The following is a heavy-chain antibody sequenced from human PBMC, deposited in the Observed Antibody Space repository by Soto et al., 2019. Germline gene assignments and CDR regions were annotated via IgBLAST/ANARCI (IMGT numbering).Heavy chain of an antibody. CDR3: ARCSSSSWYFDS. CDR1: GFTFSSYL. J-gene: IGHJ5*01. CDR2: IKQDGSEK. V-gene: IGHV3-7*01. D-gene: IGHD6-13*01. Sequence: PGGSLRPACAASGFTFSSYLMSWVRQAPGKGLEWVANIKQDGSEKYYVDSVKGRFTISRDNAKNSLYLQMNSLRAEDTAVYYCARCSSSSWYFDSWGQGTLVTVSS.